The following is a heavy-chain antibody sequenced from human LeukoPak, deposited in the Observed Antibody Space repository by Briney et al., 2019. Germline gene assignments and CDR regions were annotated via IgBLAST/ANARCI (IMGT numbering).Heavy chain of an antibody. CDR2: IIPIFGTA. D-gene: IGHD2-2*02. Sequence: AVKVSCKASGGTFSSYAISWVRQAPGQGLEWMGGIIPIFGTANYAQKFQGRVTITADESTSTAYMEMSSLRSEDTAVYYCARGCSSTSCYRVAFDIWGQGTMVTVSS. CDR1: GGTFSSYA. CDR3: ARGCSSTSCYRVAFDI. V-gene: IGHV1-69*13. J-gene: IGHJ3*02.